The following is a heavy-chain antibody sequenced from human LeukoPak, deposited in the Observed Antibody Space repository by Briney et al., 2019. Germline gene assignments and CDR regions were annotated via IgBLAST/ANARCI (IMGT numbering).Heavy chain of an antibody. CDR3: ARYCSSTSCRRSYGMDV. D-gene: IGHD2-2*01. J-gene: IGHJ6*02. Sequence: GGSLRLSCAASGFTVSSNYMSWVRQAPGKGLEWVSVIYSGGSTYYADSVKGRFTISRDNSKNTLYLQMNSLRAEDTAVYYCARYCSSTSCRRSYGMDVWGQGTTVTVSS. CDR1: GFTVSSNY. V-gene: IGHV3-53*01. CDR2: IYSGGST.